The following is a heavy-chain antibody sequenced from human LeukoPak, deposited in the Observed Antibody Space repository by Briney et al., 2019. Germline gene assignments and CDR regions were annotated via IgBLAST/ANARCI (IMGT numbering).Heavy chain of an antibody. D-gene: IGHD3-22*01. CDR3: ARPFDSSAYFFQPFDS. CDR2: INPSGGST. J-gene: IGHJ4*02. CDR1: GYTFTSYY. V-gene: IGHV1-46*01. Sequence: GASVKVSCKASGYTFTSYYMHRVRQAPGQGLEWMGVINPSGGSTTYSEKFQGRVTMTRDTSRSTVYMELSSLRSEDTAVYYCARPFDSSAYFFQPFDSWGQGALVIVSS.